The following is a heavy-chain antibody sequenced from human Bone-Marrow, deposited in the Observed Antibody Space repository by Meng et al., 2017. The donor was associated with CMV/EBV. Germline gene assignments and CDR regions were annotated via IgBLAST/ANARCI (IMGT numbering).Heavy chain of an antibody. CDR2: IYSGGSRT. J-gene: IGHJ4*02. CDR3: AKEIGTIVGAYFDY. CDR1: GFTFSSYA. D-gene: IGHD1-26*01. V-gene: IGHV3-23*03. Sequence: GGSLRLSCAASGFTFSSYAMSWVRQAPGKGLEWVSVIYSGGSRTYYADSVKGRFTISRDNSKNTLYLQMNSLRAEDTAVYCCAKEIGTIVGAYFDYWGQGTLVTVSS.